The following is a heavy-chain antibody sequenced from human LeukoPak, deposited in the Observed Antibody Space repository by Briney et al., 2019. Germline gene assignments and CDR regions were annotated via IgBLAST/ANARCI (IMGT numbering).Heavy chain of an antibody. V-gene: IGHV4-59*01. CDR1: GGSISYYY. CDR2: IYYSGST. J-gene: IGHJ6*02. D-gene: IGHD3-16*02. Sequence: SETLSLTCTVSGGSISYYYWSWIRQPPGKGLEWIGYIYYSGSTNYSSSLKSRVTISVDTFKNQFSLKLSSVTAADTAVYYCARVRSWYYGMDVWGQGTTVTVSS. CDR3: ARVRSWYYGMDV.